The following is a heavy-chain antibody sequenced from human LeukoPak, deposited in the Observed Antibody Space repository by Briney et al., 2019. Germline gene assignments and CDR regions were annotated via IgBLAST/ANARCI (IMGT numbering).Heavy chain of an antibody. CDR2: ISGSDGST. CDR3: AKGRYHLATVTLLDY. V-gene: IGHV3-23*01. Sequence: PGGSLRLSCAASGFTFSSYAMSWVRQAPGKGLEWVSGISGSDGSTNYADSVKGRFTISRDNSKNTLYLQMNSLRAEDTAVYYCAKGRYHLATVTLLDYWGQGTLVTVSS. J-gene: IGHJ4*02. CDR1: GFTFSSYA. D-gene: IGHD4-17*01.